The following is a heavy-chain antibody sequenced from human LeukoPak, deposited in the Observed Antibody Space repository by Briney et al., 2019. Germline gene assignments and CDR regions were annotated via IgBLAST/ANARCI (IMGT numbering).Heavy chain of an antibody. CDR3: AREGYYYDSSGYYYEVDSYFDY. J-gene: IGHJ4*02. V-gene: IGHV3-7*01. CDR1: GFTFSSYW. D-gene: IGHD3-22*01. Sequence: PGGSLRLSCAASGFTFSSYWMTWVRQAPGKGLEWVANIKQDGSEKYYVDSVKGRFTISRDNAKNSLYPQMNSLRAEDTAVYYCAREGYYYDSSGYYYEVDSYFDYWGQGTLVTVSS. CDR2: IKQDGSEK.